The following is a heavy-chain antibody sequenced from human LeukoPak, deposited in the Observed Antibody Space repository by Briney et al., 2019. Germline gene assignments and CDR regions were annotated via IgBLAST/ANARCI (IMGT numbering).Heavy chain of an antibody. CDR1: GDSISTSSSY. J-gene: IGHJ4*02. Sequence: SETLSLTCSVSGDSISTSSSYWGWIRQPPGKGLEWIGSIYYSGSTYYNTSLKSRVTISVDTSKNQFSLKLNSVTAADTAVYYCAREIEIDYGELNFDYWGQGTLVTVSS. CDR2: IYYSGST. CDR3: AREIEIDYGELNFDY. D-gene: IGHD4-17*01. V-gene: IGHV4-39*07.